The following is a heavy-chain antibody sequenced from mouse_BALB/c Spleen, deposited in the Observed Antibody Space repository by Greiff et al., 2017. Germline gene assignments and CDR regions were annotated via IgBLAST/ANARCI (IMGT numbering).Heavy chain of an antibody. CDR3: SYDGYYKFAY. CDR1: GFTFSDSW. J-gene: IGHJ3*01. D-gene: IGHD2-3*01. CDR2: ISSKANNHAT. Sequence: DVQLQESGGGLVKPGGSMKLSCEASGFTFSDSWMAWVRQSPEKGLEWVAEISSKANNHATYYAESVKGRFTISRDDSKSSVYLQMNSLRAEDTGMYYCSYDGYYKFAYWGQGSLVTVSA. V-gene: IGHV6-6*01.